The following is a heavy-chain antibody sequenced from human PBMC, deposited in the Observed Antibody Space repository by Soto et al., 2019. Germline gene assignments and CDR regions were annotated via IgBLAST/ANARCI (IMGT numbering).Heavy chain of an antibody. CDR1: GFTFSSYA. D-gene: IGHD2-8*01. J-gene: IGHJ4*02. CDR2: ISGIGGST. Sequence: PGGSLRLSCAASGFTFSSYAMSWVRQAPGKGLEWVSAISGIGGSTYYADSVKGRFTISRDNSKITLYLQMNSLRAEDTAVYYCAKDKGYCTNGVCYFSYWGQGTLVTVSS. CDR3: AKDKGYCTNGVCYFSY. V-gene: IGHV3-23*01.